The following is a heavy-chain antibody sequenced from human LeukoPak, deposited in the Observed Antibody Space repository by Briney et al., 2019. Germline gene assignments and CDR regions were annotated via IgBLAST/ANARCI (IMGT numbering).Heavy chain of an antibody. Sequence: GASVKVSCKASGYTFTGYYMHWVRQAPGQGLEWMGWINPNSGGTNYAQKFQGRVTMTRDTSASTAYMELSSLRSEDMAVYYCARDRYDILTGYSTFDYWGQGTLVTVSS. CDR2: INPNSGGT. CDR3: ARDRYDILTGYSTFDY. V-gene: IGHV1-2*02. J-gene: IGHJ4*02. D-gene: IGHD3-9*01. CDR1: GYTFTGYY.